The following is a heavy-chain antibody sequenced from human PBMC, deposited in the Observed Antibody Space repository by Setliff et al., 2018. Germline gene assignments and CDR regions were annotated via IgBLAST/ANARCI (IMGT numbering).Heavy chain of an antibody. V-gene: IGHV3-15*07. CDR1: GFTSSNAW. D-gene: IGHD3-22*01. CDR2: VTAGGTT. Sequence: GGSLRLSCAASGFTSSNAWMNWVRQAPGKGLEWVGRVTAGGTTNYAAPVKGRFTISRDDSKDTLYLQLNSLNTEDTAVYYCAADTFDSNAQAFDYWGQGTLVTVSS. CDR3: AADTFDSNAQAFDY. J-gene: IGHJ4*02.